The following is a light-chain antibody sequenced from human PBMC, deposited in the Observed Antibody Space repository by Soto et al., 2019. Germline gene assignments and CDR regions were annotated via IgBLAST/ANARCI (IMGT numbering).Light chain of an antibody. Sequence: DIKMTQSPSSLAASVGDRATITCRASQGIIDYLAWYQQKPGRAAKRLIYAASTLHSGVPSRFSGSGAGTDFTLTISSLQPEDVATYYCQKYNSAPRTFGQGTKVEIK. CDR3: QKYNSAPRT. CDR2: AAS. J-gene: IGKJ1*01. CDR1: QGIIDY. V-gene: IGKV1-27*01.